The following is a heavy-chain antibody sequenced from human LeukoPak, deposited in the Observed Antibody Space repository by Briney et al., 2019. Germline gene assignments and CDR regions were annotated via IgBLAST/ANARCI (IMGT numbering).Heavy chain of an antibody. CDR2: ISGSGGST. D-gene: IGHD7-27*01. Sequence: GGSLRLSCAASGFTFSSYAMSWVRQVPGKGLEWVSAISGSGGSTYYADSVKGRFTISRDNSKNTLYLQMNSLRAEDTAVYYCAKDLGQGSVFDYWGQGTLVTVSS. V-gene: IGHV3-23*01. J-gene: IGHJ4*02. CDR1: GFTFSSYA. CDR3: AKDLGQGSVFDY.